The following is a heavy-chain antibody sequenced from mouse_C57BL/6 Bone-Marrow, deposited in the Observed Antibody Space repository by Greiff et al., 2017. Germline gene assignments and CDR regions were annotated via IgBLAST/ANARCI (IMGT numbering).Heavy chain of an antibody. CDR3: AREREDYGGFAY. Sequence: QVHVKQSGAELAKPGASVKLSCKASGYTFTSYWMHWVKQRPGQGLEWIGYINPSSGYTKYNQKFKDKATLTVDTSSSTAYMQLSSLTSEDSAVYYCAREREDYGGFAYWGQGTLVTVSA. V-gene: IGHV1-7*01. D-gene: IGHD2-4*01. CDR1: GYTFTSYW. CDR2: INPSSGYT. J-gene: IGHJ3*01.